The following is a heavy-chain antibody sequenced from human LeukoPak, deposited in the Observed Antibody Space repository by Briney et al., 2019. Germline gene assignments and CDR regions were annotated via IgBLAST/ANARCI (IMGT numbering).Heavy chain of an antibody. V-gene: IGHV3-23*01. Sequence: GGSLRLSCVASGFSFSSYPMNWVRQAPGKGLEWVSAISGSGGSTYYADSVKGRFTISRDNSKNTLYLQMNSLRAEDTAVYYCAKDRGYYPLPEFDYWGQGTLVTVSS. CDR1: GFSFSSYP. CDR3: AKDRGYYPLPEFDY. D-gene: IGHD3-22*01. J-gene: IGHJ4*02. CDR2: ISGSGGST.